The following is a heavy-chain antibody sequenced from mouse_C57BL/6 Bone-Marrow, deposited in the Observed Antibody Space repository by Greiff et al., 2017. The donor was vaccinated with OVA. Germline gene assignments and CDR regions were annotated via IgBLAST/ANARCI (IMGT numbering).Heavy chain of an antibody. CDR1: GYTFTSYW. D-gene: IGHD1-1*01. J-gene: IGHJ3*01. Sequence: QVQLQQPGAELVRPGTSVKLSCKASGYTFTSYWMHWVKQRPGQGLEWIGVIDPSDSYTNYNQKFKGKATLTVDTSSSTAYMQLSSLTSEDSAVYYCASMTTERGAYWGQGTLVTVSA. CDR2: IDPSDSYT. CDR3: ASMTTERGAY. V-gene: IGHV1-59*01.